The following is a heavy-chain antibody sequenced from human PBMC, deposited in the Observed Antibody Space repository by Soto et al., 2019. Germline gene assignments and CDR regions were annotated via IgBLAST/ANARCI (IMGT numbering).Heavy chain of an antibody. V-gene: IGHV6-1*01. Sequence: SQTLSLTCAISGDSVSINSAAWNCIRQSPSRGLEWLGRTYYRSKWNNDYALSVKRRITINPDTPKNQVSLHLYSVTPEDTAVYYCTGITSFRGMDVWGQGTPVTVSS. CDR1: GDSVSINSAA. CDR3: TGITSFRGMDV. D-gene: IGHD3-10*01. J-gene: IGHJ6*02. CDR2: TYYRSKWNN.